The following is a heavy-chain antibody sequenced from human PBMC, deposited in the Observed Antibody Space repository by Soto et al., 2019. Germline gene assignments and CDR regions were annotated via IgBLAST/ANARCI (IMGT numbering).Heavy chain of an antibody. CDR1: GGTSSTYA. V-gene: IGHV1-69*06. J-gene: IGHJ4*02. CDR2: IIPLYDSP. Sequence: QVQLVQSGADVKKPGSSARVSCKASGGTSSTYAVHWVRQAPGQGLEWMGGIIPLYDSPYYARNFQGRFTIAADKSTDTAYMELRSLGYDDTAVYYCARGSHYGDALYWGQGTLVTVSS. CDR3: ARGSHYGDALY. D-gene: IGHD4-17*01.